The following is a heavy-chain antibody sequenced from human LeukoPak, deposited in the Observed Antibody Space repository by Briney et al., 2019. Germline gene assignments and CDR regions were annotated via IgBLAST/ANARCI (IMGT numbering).Heavy chain of an antibody. Sequence: GGSLRLSCAASGFSLNGYSMNWVRQAPGKGREWVSYISTSSTIYYADSVKGRFTISRDNAKNSLYLQMNSLIDEDTAVYYCARRSPSDYWGQGTLVTVSS. J-gene: IGHJ4*02. V-gene: IGHV3-48*02. CDR3: ARRSPSDY. CDR2: ISTSSTI. CDR1: GFSLNGYS.